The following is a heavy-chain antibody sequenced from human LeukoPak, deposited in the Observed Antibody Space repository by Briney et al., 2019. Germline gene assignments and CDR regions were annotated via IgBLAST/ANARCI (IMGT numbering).Heavy chain of an antibody. CDR3: AREVDYYDTSDYFPLGY. D-gene: IGHD3-22*01. V-gene: IGHV1-2*02. CDR1: GYTFTDYY. J-gene: IGHJ4*02. CDR2: INPNNGGT. Sequence: ASVKVSCKASGYTFTDYYIHWVRQAPGQGLEWMGWINPNNGGTNYAQKFQGRVTMTRDTSISTAYMELSRLRSDDTAVYYCAREVDYYDTSDYFPLGYWGQGALVTVSS.